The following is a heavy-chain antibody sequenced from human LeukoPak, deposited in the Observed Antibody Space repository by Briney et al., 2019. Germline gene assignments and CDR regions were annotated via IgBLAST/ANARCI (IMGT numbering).Heavy chain of an antibody. CDR3: ARTSLRFLEWLLDAFDI. J-gene: IGHJ3*02. CDR2: IIPIFGTA. CDR1: GGTFSSYA. Sequence: SVKVSCKASGGTFSSYAISWVRQAPGQGLEWMGGIIPIFGTANYAQKFQGRVTITADECTSTAYMELSSLRSEDTAVYYCARTSLRFLEWLLDAFDIWGQGTMVTVSS. V-gene: IGHV1-69*01. D-gene: IGHD3-3*01.